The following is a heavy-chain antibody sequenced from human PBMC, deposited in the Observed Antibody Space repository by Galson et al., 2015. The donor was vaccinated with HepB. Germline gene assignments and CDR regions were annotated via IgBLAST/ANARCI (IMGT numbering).Heavy chain of an antibody. CDR1: GFTFSSYA. CDR3: ARSSYGMDV. D-gene: IGHD2-2*01. J-gene: IGHJ6*02. Sequence: SLRLSCAASGFTFSSYAMHWVRQAPGKGLEWVAVISYDGSNKYYADSVKGRFTISRDNSKNTLYLQMNSLRAEDTAVYYCARSSYGMDVWGQGTTATVSS. CDR2: ISYDGSNK. V-gene: IGHV3-30*04.